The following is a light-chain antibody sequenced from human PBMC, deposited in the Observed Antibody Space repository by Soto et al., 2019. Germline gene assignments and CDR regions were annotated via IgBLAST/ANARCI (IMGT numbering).Light chain of an antibody. J-gene: IGKJ2*01. Sequence: EIVLTQSPGTQSLSPGERATLSCRASQSVSSSYLTWYQQKPGQAPRVLVYGSSRRATGIPDRFSGSGSGTDFTLTISRLEPEDFAVYYCQQYGRSPGYTFGQGTKLEIK. CDR2: GSS. CDR1: QSVSSSY. V-gene: IGKV3-20*01. CDR3: QQYGRSPGYT.